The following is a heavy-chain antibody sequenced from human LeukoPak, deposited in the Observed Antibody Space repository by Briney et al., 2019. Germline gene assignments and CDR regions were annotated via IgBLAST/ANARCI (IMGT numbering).Heavy chain of an antibody. CDR1: GGTFSSYA. Sequence: SVKVSCKASGGTFSSYAISWVRQAPGQGLEWMGGIIPIFGTANYAQKFQGRVTITADESTSTAYMELSSLRSEDTAVYHCARDYYYDSSGYQQNYGMDVWGQGTTVIVSS. CDR2: IIPIFGTA. J-gene: IGHJ6*02. CDR3: ARDYYYDSSGYQQNYGMDV. V-gene: IGHV1-69*13. D-gene: IGHD3-22*01.